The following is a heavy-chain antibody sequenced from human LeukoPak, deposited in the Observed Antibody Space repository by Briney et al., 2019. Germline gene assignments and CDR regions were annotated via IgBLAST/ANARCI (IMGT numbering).Heavy chain of an antibody. CDR2: IYYSGST. J-gene: IGHJ3*02. CDR1: GGSISSSSYY. D-gene: IGHD3-22*01. CDR3: ARPYYYDSSGYYYTSRNAFDI. V-gene: IGHV4-39*07. Sequence: PSETLSLTCTVSGGSISSSSYYWGWIRQPPGKGLEWIGSIYYSGSTYYNPSLKSRVTISVDTSKNQFSLKLSSVTAADTAVYYCARPYYYDSSGYYYTSRNAFDIWGQGTMVTVSS.